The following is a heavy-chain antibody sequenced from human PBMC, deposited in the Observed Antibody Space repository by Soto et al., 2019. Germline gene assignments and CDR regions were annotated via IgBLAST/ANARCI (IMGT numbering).Heavy chain of an antibody. CDR2: LSGSGSNT. V-gene: IGHV3-23*01. CDR1: GFIFSDYA. CDR3: AKGGVTRSYYYAMDV. J-gene: IGHJ6*02. Sequence: EVQLLESEGGLVQPGRSLRLSCAASGFIFSDYAMSWVRQAPGKGLEWVSALSGSGSNTYYADSEKGRFTISRDNVKNTVSLQMNVLTAEDTAVYYCAKGGVTRSYYYAMDVWGQGTTVTVSS.